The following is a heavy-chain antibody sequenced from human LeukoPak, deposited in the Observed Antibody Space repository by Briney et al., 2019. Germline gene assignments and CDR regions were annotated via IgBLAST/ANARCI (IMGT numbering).Heavy chain of an antibody. D-gene: IGHD3-10*01. V-gene: IGHV5-51*01. CDR2: IYPGDSDT. Sequence: GASLQISSKGSGYGFTSYWIGWVRPMPGKGLEWMGIIYPGDSDTRYSPSFQGQVTISADKSISTAYLQWSSLKASDTAMYYCARLPPGSGSYSTFDYWGQGTLVTVSS. J-gene: IGHJ4*02. CDR1: GYGFTSYW. CDR3: ARLPPGSGSYSTFDY.